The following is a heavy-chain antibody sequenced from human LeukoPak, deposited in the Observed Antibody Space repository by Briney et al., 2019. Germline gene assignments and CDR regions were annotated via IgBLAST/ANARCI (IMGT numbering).Heavy chain of an antibody. Sequence: GGSLRLSCAASGFTFSDYYMSWIRQAPGKGLEWVSYISSSGSTIYYADSVKGRFTISRDNAKNSLYLQMNSLRAEDTAVYYCVKDLIAAAGVFDYWGQGTLVTVSS. CDR1: GFTFSDYY. D-gene: IGHD6-13*01. CDR3: VKDLIAAAGVFDY. J-gene: IGHJ4*02. V-gene: IGHV3-11*01. CDR2: ISSSGSTI.